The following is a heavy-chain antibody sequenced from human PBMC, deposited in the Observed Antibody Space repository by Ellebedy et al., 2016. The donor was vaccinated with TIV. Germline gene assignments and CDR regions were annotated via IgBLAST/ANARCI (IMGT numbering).Heavy chain of an antibody. D-gene: IGHD3-3*01. Sequence: GESLKISCAASGFTVSSNYMSWVRQAPGKGLEWVSVIYSGGSTFYADSVKGRFTISRDNSKNTLYLQMNGLRAEDTAVYYCATRDYDLWSGVSYYYYMDVWGKGTTVTVSS. CDR3: ATRDYDLWSGVSYYYYMDV. CDR1: GFTVSSNY. CDR2: IYSGGST. J-gene: IGHJ6*03. V-gene: IGHV3-53*01.